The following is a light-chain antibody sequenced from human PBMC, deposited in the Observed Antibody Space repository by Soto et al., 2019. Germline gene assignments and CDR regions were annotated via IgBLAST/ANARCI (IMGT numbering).Light chain of an antibody. J-gene: IGKJ2*01. Sequence: EIVLTQSPATLSLSPGERATLSCRASQRVSSYLAWYQQKPGQAPRLLIYDASNRATGIPARFSGSGSGTAFTLTISSLEHEDFAVYYCQQRSNWPLMYTFGQGTKLEI. CDR2: DAS. CDR3: QQRSNWPLMYT. CDR1: QRVSSY. V-gene: IGKV3-11*01.